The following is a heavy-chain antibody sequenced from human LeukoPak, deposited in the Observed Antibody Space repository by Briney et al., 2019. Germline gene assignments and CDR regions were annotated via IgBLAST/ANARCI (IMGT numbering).Heavy chain of an antibody. D-gene: IGHD3-10*01. V-gene: IGHV4-39*01. Sequence: PSETLSLTCTVSGGSISSSSYYWGWIRQPPGKGLEWIGSIYYSGSTYYNPPLKSRVTISVDTSKNQFSLKLSSVTAADTAVYYCARLRITMVRGVKTYGMDVWGQGTTVTVSS. CDR1: GGSISSSSYY. J-gene: IGHJ6*02. CDR2: IYYSGST. CDR3: ARLRITMVRGVKTYGMDV.